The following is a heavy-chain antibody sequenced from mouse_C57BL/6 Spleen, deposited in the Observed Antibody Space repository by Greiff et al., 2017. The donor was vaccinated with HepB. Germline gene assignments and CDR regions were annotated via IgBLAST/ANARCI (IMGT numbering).Heavy chain of an antibody. CDR2: IYPGSGNT. Sequence: QVQLKQSGAELVRPGASVKLSCKASGYTFTDYYINWVKQRPGQGLEWIARIYPGSGNTYYNEKFKGKATLTAEKSSSTAYMQLSSLTSEDSAVYFCAREGDSSGCLSFAYWGQGTLVTVSA. D-gene: IGHD3-2*02. CDR1: GYTFTDYY. J-gene: IGHJ3*01. CDR3: AREGDSSGCLSFAY. V-gene: IGHV1-76*01.